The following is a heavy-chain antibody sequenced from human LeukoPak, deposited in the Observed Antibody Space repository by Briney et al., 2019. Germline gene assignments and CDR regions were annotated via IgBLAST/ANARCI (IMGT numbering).Heavy chain of an antibody. CDR3: ATYTHWVAGDV. CDR1: GFTFSDSW. J-gene: IGHJ6*02. CDR2: MNQDGSEK. V-gene: IGHV3-7*01. Sequence: GGSLRLSCGASGFTFSDSWMSWVRQAPGKGLEWVANMNQDGSEKAYVDSVKGRFAISRDNARNSLYLQMSSLRAEDTAVYYCATYTHWVAGDVWGQGTTVTASS. D-gene: IGHD3-16*01.